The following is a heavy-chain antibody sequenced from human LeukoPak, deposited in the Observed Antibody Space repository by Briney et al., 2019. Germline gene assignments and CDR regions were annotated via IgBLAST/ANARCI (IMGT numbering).Heavy chain of an antibody. Sequence: GRSLRLSCAASGFTFSSYGLHWVRQAPGKGLEWVAVISYDGSNKYYADSVKGRFTISRDNSKNTLYLQMNSLRAEDTDVYYCARDTLTTVVPRDYYYMDVWGKGTTVTVSS. J-gene: IGHJ6*03. CDR3: ARDTLTTVVPRDYYYMDV. V-gene: IGHV3-30*03. D-gene: IGHD4-23*01. CDR2: ISYDGSNK. CDR1: GFTFSSYG.